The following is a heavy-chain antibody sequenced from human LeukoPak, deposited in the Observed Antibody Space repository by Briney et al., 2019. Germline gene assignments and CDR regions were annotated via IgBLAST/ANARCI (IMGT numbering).Heavy chain of an antibody. CDR2: IYHSGST. CDR3: ARDYRRGKFDL. CDR1: GYSISSGYY. Sequence: NPSETLSLTCTVSGYSISSGYYWGWIRQPPGKGLEWIGSIYHSGSTYYNPSLKSRVTISVDTSKNQFSLKLSSVTAADTAVYYCARDYRRGKFDLWGQGTLVTVSS. V-gene: IGHV4-38-2*02. D-gene: IGHD3-16*02. J-gene: IGHJ5*02.